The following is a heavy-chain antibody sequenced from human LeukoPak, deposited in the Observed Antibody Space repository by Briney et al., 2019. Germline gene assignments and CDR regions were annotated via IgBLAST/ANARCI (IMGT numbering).Heavy chain of an antibody. CDR1: GFTFSSYS. CDR3: ARGPLRLGELSSDGRMASPYYYYGMDV. D-gene: IGHD3-16*02. V-gene: IGHV3-21*01. Sequence: GGSLRLSCAASGFTFSSYSMNWVRQAPGKGLEWVSSISSSSSYIYYADSVKGRFTISRDNAKNSLYLQMNSLRAEDTAVYYCARGPLRLGELSSDGRMASPYYYYGMDVWGQGTAVTVSS. CDR2: ISSSSSYI. J-gene: IGHJ6*02.